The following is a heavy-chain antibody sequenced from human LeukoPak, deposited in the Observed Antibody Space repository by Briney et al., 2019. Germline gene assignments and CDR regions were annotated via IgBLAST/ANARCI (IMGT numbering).Heavy chain of an antibody. CDR1: GYTFTSYG. V-gene: IGHV1-18*01. CDR2: ISAYNGNT. CDR3: AREITMVRGVINWFDP. J-gene: IGHJ5*02. D-gene: IGHD3-10*01. Sequence: RASVKVSCKASGYTFTSYGISWVRQAPGQGLEWMGWISAYNGNTNYAQKLQGRVTMTTDTSTSTAYMELRSLRSDDTAVYYCAREITMVRGVINWFDPWGQGTLVTVSS.